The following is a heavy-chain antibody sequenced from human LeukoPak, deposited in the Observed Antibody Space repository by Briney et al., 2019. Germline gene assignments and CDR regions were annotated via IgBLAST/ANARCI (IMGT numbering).Heavy chain of an antibody. D-gene: IGHD3-10*01. V-gene: IGHV1-2*02. CDR1: GYTFTGYY. Sequence: GASVKVSCKASGYTFTGYYMHWVRQAPGQGLEWMGWINPNSGGTNYAQKFQGRVTMTRDTSISTAYMELSRLRSDDTAVYYCARDPPNYYGSGSRFDPWGQGTLVTVSS. CDR2: INPNSGGT. CDR3: ARDPPNYYGSGSRFDP. J-gene: IGHJ5*02.